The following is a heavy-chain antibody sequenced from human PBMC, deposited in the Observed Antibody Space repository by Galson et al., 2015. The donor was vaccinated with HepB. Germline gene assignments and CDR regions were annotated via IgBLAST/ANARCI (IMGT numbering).Heavy chain of an antibody. J-gene: IGHJ4*02. Sequence: SLRLSCAASGFTFSSYAMSWVRQAPGKGLEWVSAISGSGGSTYYADSVKGRFTISRDYSKNTLYLQMNSLRAEDTAVYHCAKDGMVVRGDFDYWGQGNLVTVSS. CDR2: ISGSGGST. CDR3: AKDGMVVRGDFDY. V-gene: IGHV3-23*01. CDR1: GFTFSSYA. D-gene: IGHD3-10*01.